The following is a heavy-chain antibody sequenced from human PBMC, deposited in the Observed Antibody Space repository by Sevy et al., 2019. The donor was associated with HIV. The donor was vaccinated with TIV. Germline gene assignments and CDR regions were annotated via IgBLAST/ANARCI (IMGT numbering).Heavy chain of an antibody. Sequence: GGSLRLSCAASGFTFSSYAMHWVRQAPGKGLEWVAGISYDGSNKYYADSVKGRFTISRDNSKNTVYLKMNSLLAEDTAVYYCARRPLSRYYYYGMDVWGQGTTVTVSS. J-gene: IGHJ6*02. CDR2: ISYDGSNK. CDR3: ARRPLSRYYYYGMDV. V-gene: IGHV3-30-3*01. CDR1: GFTFSSYA. D-gene: IGHD6-25*01.